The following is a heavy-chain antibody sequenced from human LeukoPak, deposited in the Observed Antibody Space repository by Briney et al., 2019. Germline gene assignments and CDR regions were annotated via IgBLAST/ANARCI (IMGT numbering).Heavy chain of an antibody. V-gene: IGHV5-51*01. D-gene: IGHD3-16*01. Sequence: GESLQISCKGSGYSFTSYWIGGVRPMPGKGLEWMGIIYPGDSDTRYSPSFQGQVTISADKSISTAYLQWSSLKASGTAMYYCARVGVKDAFDIWGQGTMVTVSS. CDR3: ARVGVKDAFDI. CDR1: GYSFTSYW. J-gene: IGHJ3*02. CDR2: IYPGDSDT.